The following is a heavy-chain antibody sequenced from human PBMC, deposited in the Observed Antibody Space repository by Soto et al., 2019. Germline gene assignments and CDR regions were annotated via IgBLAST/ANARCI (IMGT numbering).Heavy chain of an antibody. D-gene: IGHD3-22*01. J-gene: IGHJ1*01. CDR3: ARGDYDSSLYSAEYFQH. Sequence: PSETLSLTCPISGSSISSGGYYWSWIRHHPGKGLEWIGYIYYSGSTYYNPSLKSRVTISVDTSKNQFSLKLSSVTAADTAVYYCARGDYDSSLYSAEYFQHWGQGTLVTVSS. V-gene: IGHV4-31*03. CDR1: GSSISSGGYY. CDR2: IYYSGST.